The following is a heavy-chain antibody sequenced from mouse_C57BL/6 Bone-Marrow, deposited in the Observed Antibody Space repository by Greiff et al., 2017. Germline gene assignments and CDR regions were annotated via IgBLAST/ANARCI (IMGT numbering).Heavy chain of an antibody. D-gene: IGHD1-1*01. V-gene: IGHV1-15*01. CDR3: TRRGDYITTAY. CDR1: GYTFTDYE. CDR2: IDPETGGT. J-gene: IGHJ3*01. Sequence: QVQLQQSGAELVRPGASVTLSCKASGYTFTDYEMHWVKQTPVHGLEWIGAIDPETGGTAYNQKFKGKAILTADKSSSTAYMELRSLTSEDSAVXYCTRRGDYITTAYWGQGTLVTVSA.